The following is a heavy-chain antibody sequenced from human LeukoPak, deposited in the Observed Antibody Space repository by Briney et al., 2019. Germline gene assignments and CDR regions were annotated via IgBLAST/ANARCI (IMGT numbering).Heavy chain of an antibody. J-gene: IGHJ3*02. CDR3: ARDHWYQWLVHDAFDI. V-gene: IGHV3-74*01. CDR1: GFIFSSYW. Sequence: PGGSLRLSCAASGFIFSSYWMHWVRQAPGKGLVWVSRINTDGGSTTYADSVKGRFTISRDNAKNTLYLQMNSLRAEDTAVYYCARDHWYQWLVHDAFDIWGQGTMVTVSS. D-gene: IGHD6-19*01. CDR2: INTDGGST.